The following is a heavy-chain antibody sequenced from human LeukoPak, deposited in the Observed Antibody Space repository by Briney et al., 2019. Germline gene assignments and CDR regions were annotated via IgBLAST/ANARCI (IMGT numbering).Heavy chain of an antibody. CDR1: GGSFSGYY. J-gene: IGHJ4*02. D-gene: IGHD4-17*01. CDR2: INHSGST. V-gene: IGHV4-34*01. Sequence: PSETLSLTCAVYGGSFSGYYWSWIRQPLGKGLEWIGEINHSGSTNYNPSLKSRVTISVDTSKNQFPLKLSSVTAADTAVYYCARGYGDYLAFDYWGQGTLVTVSS. CDR3: ARGYGDYLAFDY.